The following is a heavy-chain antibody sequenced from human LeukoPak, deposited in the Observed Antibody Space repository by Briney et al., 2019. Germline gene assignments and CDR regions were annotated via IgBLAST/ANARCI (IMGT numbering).Heavy chain of an antibody. CDR1: GFAFDSFA. Sequence: GGSLRLSCAASGFAFDSFAMSWVRQAPGQGLAWVSAIGDSSSHTYYADSVKGRFTISRDNSKNTLYLQMNSLRAEDTAVYYCAKDQDYGDYFDYWGQGTLVTVSS. CDR2: IGDSSSHT. D-gene: IGHD4-17*01. V-gene: IGHV3-23*01. J-gene: IGHJ4*02. CDR3: AKDQDYGDYFDY.